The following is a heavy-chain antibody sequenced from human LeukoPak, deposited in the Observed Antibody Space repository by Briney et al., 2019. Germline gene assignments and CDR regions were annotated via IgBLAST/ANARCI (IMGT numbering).Heavy chain of an antibody. J-gene: IGHJ4*02. D-gene: IGHD5-24*01. CDR2: ISTYNGNT. CDR3: ARGSSDGFSMGY. Sequence: ASVKVSCKASGYTFTSCGINWVRHAPGQGLEWMGWISTYNGNTNYAHKLQVRVTMTTDTSTSKAYMDLRSLRSDDTAVYYCARGSSDGFSMGYWGQGTLVTVSS. V-gene: IGHV1-18*01. CDR1: GYTFTSCG.